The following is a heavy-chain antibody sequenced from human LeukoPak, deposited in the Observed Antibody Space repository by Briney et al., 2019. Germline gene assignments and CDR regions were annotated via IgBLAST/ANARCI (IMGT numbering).Heavy chain of an antibody. Sequence: ASVNVSYKASGYTFTIYDINWVRQASGQGREWMGWMNSNSGNTGYAQKFQGRVTMTRHTSISTAYMELSSLRSEDTAVYYCARGYCSSTSCYLNPRYYYYYGMDVWGQGTTVTVSS. J-gene: IGHJ6*02. CDR2: MNSNSGNT. V-gene: IGHV1-8*01. CDR1: GYTFTIYD. CDR3: ARGYCSSTSCYLNPRYYYYYGMDV. D-gene: IGHD2-2*01.